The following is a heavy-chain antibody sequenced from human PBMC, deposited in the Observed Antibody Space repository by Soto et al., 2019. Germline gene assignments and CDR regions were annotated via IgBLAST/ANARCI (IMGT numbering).Heavy chain of an antibody. CDR1: VFTFSSYS. CDR3: VRGGSGATSADVFDG. Sequence: GWSLRLSCSASVFTFSSYSINWVRQAPGKGLEWVSSISSTSSIIFYADSVKGRFTISRDNAKNSLYLQMNSLRAEDMAVYYCVRGGSGATSADVFDGCGQGTLVTVSS. J-gene: IGHJ3*01. V-gene: IGHV3-21*01. CDR2: ISSTSSII. D-gene: IGHD3-10*01.